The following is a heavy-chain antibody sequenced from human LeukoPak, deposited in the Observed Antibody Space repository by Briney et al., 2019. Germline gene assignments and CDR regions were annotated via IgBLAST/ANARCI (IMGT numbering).Heavy chain of an antibody. J-gene: IGHJ4*02. CDR3: AADDSGSPYYFDY. V-gene: IGHV1-58*01. CDR1: GFTFTSSA. CDR2: IVVGSGNT. Sequence: SVKVSCKASGFTFTSSAVQWVRQARGQRLEWIGGIVVGSGNTNYAQKFQERVTITRDMSTSTAYMELSSLRSGDTAVYYCAADDSGSPYYFDYWGQGTLVTVSS. D-gene: IGHD3-10*01.